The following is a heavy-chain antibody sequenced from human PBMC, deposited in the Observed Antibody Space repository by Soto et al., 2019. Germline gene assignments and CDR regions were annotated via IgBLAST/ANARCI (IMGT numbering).Heavy chain of an antibody. CDR3: VSPIRYYYERGGQSAWFDP. CDR1: GYTFTSYA. V-gene: IGHV1-3*01. D-gene: IGHD3-22*01. J-gene: IGHJ5*02. Sequence: ASVKVSCKASGYTFTSYAMHWGRQAPGQRLEWMGWINAGNGNTKYSQKFQGRVTITRDTSASTAYMELSSLRSEDTAVYYCVSPIRYYYERGGQSAWFDPSGQGSLVTVSS. CDR2: INAGNGNT.